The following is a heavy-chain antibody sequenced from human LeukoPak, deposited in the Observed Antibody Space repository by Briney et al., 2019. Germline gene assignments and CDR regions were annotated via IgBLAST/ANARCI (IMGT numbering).Heavy chain of an antibody. V-gene: IGHV4-34*01. CDR2: INHSGST. J-gene: IGHJ4*02. Sequence: PSETLSRTCAVYGGSFSGHYWTWIRQPPGKGLEWIGEINHSGSTNYNPSLKSRVILSVDTSKNQFSLKMTSVTAADTAIYYCARARETEAVDYWGRGTLVTVSS. D-gene: IGHD6-19*01. CDR1: GGSFSGHY. CDR3: ARARETEAVDY.